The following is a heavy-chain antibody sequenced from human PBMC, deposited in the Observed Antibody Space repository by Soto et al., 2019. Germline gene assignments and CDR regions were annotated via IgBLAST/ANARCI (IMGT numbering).Heavy chain of an antibody. D-gene: IGHD6-6*01. J-gene: IGHJ4*02. Sequence: GGSLRLSCAASGFTFSSYAMHWVRQAPGKGLEWVAVISYDGSNKYYADYVKGRFTISRDNSKNTLYLQMNSLRAEDTALYFCAKDIAARPPYYFDYWGQGILVTVSS. CDR3: AKDIAARPPYYFDY. V-gene: IGHV3-30-3*01. CDR2: ISYDGSNK. CDR1: GFTFSSYA.